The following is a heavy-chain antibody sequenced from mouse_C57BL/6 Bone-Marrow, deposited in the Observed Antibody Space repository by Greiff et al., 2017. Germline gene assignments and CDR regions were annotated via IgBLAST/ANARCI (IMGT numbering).Heavy chain of an antibody. Sequence: VQLKESGGDLVKPGGSLKLSCAASGFTFSSYGMSWVRQTPDKRLEWVATISSGGSYPYYPDSVKGRFTISSDNAKSTLYLQMSSLKSEDTAMYYCASRTGTWYFDVWGTGTTVTVSS. D-gene: IGHD4-1*01. CDR2: ISSGGSYP. CDR3: ASRTGTWYFDV. CDR1: GFTFSSYG. J-gene: IGHJ1*03. V-gene: IGHV5-6*01.